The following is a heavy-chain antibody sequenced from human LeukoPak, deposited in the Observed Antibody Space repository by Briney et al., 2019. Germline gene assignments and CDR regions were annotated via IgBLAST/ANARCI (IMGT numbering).Heavy chain of an antibody. V-gene: IGHV4-34*01. CDR1: GGSFSGYY. CDR3: ARGGGVWYDYVWGSYRPLHFDC. CDR2: INHSGST. J-gene: IGHJ4*02. Sequence: SETLSLTCAVYGGSFSGYYWSWIRQPPGKGLEWIGEINHSGSTNYNPSLKSRVTISVDTSKNQFSLKLSSVTAADTAVYYCARGGGVWYDYVWGSYRPLHFDCWGQGTLVTVSS. D-gene: IGHD3-16*02.